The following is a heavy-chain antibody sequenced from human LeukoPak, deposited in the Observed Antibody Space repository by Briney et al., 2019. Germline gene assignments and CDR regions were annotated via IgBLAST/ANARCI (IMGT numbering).Heavy chain of an antibody. CDR1: GFTFSSYA. CDR2: ISGSAGST. CDR3: AKDISGNQGFDY. V-gene: IGHV3-23*01. J-gene: IGHJ4*02. Sequence: GGSLRLSCAASGFTFSSYAMSRVRQAPGKGLEWVSVISGSAGSTYYADSVKGRFTISRDNSKNTLYLQMNSLRAEDTAVYYCAKDISGNQGFDYWGQGTLVTVSS. D-gene: IGHD6-19*01.